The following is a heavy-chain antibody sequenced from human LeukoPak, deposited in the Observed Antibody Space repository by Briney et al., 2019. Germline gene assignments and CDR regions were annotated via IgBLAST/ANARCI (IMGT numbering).Heavy chain of an antibody. V-gene: IGHV3-30*04. CDR1: GFTFSSYA. J-gene: IGHJ4*02. Sequence: PGGSLRLSCAASGFTFSSYAMHWVRQAPGKGLEWVAVMSDDGRHKYYAESVEGRFTISRDNSNNVLYLQMNSLRPDDTAVCYCARARSVGAPTSFDYWGQGTLVTVSS. CDR3: ARARSVGAPTSFDY. CDR2: MSDDGRHK. D-gene: IGHD1-26*01.